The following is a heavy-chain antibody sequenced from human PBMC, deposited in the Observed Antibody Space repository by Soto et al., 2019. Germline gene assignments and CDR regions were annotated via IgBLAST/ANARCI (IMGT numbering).Heavy chain of an antibody. CDR2: IDPSDSYT. Sequence: EVQLVQSGAEVKKPGESLRISCKGSGYSFTSYWISWVRQMPGKGLEWMGRIDPSDSYTNYSPSFQGHVTISADKSISTAYLQWSSLKASDTAMYYCARHGRTSGSYWANWFDPWGQGTLVTVSS. D-gene: IGHD1-26*01. V-gene: IGHV5-10-1*03. J-gene: IGHJ5*02. CDR3: ARHGRTSGSYWANWFDP. CDR1: GYSFTSYW.